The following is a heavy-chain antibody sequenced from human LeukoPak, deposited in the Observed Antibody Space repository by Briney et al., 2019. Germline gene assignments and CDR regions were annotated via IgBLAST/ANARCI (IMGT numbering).Heavy chain of an antibody. V-gene: IGHV4-59*01. CDR3: ARVPRGDYGLDY. CDR2: IYYSGTT. D-gene: IGHD4/OR15-4a*01. CDR1: GGSISSYY. J-gene: IGHJ4*02. Sequence: SETLSLTCTVSGGSISSYYWSWIRQPPGKGLEWIGYIYYSGTTNYNPSLKSRVTISVDTSKNQFSLKLSSVTAADTAVYYCARVPRGDYGLDYWGQGTLVTVSS.